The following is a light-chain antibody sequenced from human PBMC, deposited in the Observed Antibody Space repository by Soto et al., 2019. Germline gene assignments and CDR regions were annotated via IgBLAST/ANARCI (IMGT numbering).Light chain of an antibody. CDR3: QAWGTDITV. Sequence: QPVLTQPPSTSASLVASVKLTCTLSSGHLTYVIAWHQHQPEKGPRFLMKLNNEGGHNKGDGIPDRFSGSSSGAERYLTISSLQSEDEADYYCQAWGTDITVFGGGTKLTVL. CDR2: LNNEGGH. J-gene: IGLJ3*02. CDR1: SGHLTYV. V-gene: IGLV4-69*01.